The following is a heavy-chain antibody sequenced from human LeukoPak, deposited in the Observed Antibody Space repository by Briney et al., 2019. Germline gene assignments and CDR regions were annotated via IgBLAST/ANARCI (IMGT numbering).Heavy chain of an antibody. CDR1: GGTFSSYA. CDR2: IIPMFGTA. Sequence: SVKVSCKASGGTFSSYAISWVRQAPGQGLEWMGGIIPMFGTANYAQKFRGRVTITTDESTSTAYMELSSLRSEDTAVYYCATTYGSGKYYFDYWGQGTLDTVSS. D-gene: IGHD3-10*01. J-gene: IGHJ4*02. CDR3: ATTYGSGKYYFDY. V-gene: IGHV1-69*05.